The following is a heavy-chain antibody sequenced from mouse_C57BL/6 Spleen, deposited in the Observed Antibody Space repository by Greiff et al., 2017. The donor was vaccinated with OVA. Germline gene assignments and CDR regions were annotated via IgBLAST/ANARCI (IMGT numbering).Heavy chain of an antibody. CDR3: VRRGSFFDY. D-gene: IGHD1-1*02. Sequence: QVQLQQSGAELARPGASVKLSCKASGYTFTSYGISWVKQRTGQGLEWIGEIYPRSGNTYYNEKFKGKATLTADKSSSTAYMELRSLTSEDSAVYFCVRRGSFFDYWGQGTTLTVSS. V-gene: IGHV1-81*01. CDR2: IYPRSGNT. J-gene: IGHJ2*01. CDR1: GYTFTSYG.